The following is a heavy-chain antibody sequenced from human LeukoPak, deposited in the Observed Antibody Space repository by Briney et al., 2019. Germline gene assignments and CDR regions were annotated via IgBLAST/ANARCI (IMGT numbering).Heavy chain of an antibody. CDR2: ISYDGSNK. V-gene: IGHV3-30*18. J-gene: IGHJ4*02. CDR3: AKGGDGFDY. D-gene: IGHD5-24*01. Sequence: GRSLRLSCAASGLTFSSYGMHWVRQAPGKGLEWVAVISYDGSNKYYADSVKGRFTISRDNSKNTLYLQMNSLRAEDTAVYYCAKGGDGFDYWGQGTLVTVSS. CDR1: GLTFSSYG.